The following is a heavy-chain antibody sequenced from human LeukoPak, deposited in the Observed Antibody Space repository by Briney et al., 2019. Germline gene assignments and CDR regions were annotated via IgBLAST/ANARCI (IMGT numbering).Heavy chain of an antibody. CDR1: GYTFTSYG. V-gene: IGHV1-8*03. D-gene: IGHD5-18*01. J-gene: IGHJ4*02. CDR2: MNPNSGNT. CDR3: ARGGRGYSYGTIAY. Sequence: ASVKVSCKASGYTFTSYGISWVRQAPRQGLEWMGWMNPNSGNTGYAQKFQGRVTITRNTSISTAYMELSSLRSEDTAVYYCARGGRGYSYGTIAYWGQGTLVTVSS.